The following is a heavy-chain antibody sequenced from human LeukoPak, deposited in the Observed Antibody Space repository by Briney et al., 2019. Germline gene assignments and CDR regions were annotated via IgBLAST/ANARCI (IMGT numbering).Heavy chain of an antibody. CDR3: AKWARDCSSTSCYMRY. D-gene: IGHD2-2*02. J-gene: IGHJ4*02. CDR2: ISGGGGST. V-gene: IGHV3-23*01. Sequence: PGRSLRLSCAASGFTFSSYAMSWVRQAPGKGLEWVSAISGGGGSTYYADSVKGRFTISRDNSKNTLYLQMNSLRAEDTAVYYCAKWARDCSSTSCYMRYWGQGTLVTDSS. CDR1: GFTFSSYA.